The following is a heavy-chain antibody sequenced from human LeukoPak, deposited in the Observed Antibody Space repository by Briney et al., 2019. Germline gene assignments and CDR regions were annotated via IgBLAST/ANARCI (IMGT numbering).Heavy chain of an antibody. CDR1: GGSISNGDYY. J-gene: IGHJ4*02. V-gene: IGHV4-30-4*01. D-gene: IGHD3-10*01. CDR2: IYYSGST. CDR3: ARESYGSGSYCPVDYCEY. Sequence: SETLSLTCTVSGGSISNGDYYWSWIRQPPGKGLEWLVYIYYSGSTYYNPSLKSRVTISVDTSKNQFSLKLSSVTAADTAVYYCARESYGSGSYCPVDYCEYWGQGTLVTVSS.